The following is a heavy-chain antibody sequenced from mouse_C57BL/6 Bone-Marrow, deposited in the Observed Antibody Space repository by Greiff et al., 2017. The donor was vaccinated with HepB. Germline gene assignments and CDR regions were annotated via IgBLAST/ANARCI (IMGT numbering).Heavy chain of an antibody. Sequence: VQLVESGGGLVKPGGSLKLSCAASGFTFSSYAMSWVRQTPEKRLEWVATISDGGSYTYYPDNVKGRFTISRDNAKNNLYLQMSHLKSEDTAMYYCAREGYYSPAWFAYWGQGTLVTVSA. CDR3: AREGYYSPAWFAY. J-gene: IGHJ3*01. V-gene: IGHV5-4*01. CDR2: ISDGGSYT. D-gene: IGHD2-12*01. CDR1: GFTFSSYA.